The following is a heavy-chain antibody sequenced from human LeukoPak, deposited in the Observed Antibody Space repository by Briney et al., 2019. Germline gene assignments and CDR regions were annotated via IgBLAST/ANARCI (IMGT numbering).Heavy chain of an antibody. CDR3: ARRTFPNDAFDV. J-gene: IGHJ3*01. CDR1: GFAFNSYT. V-gene: IGHV3-21*01. Sequence: PGTSLRLSCAASGFAFNSYTIHWVRQAPGKGLEWVSAISGSGSDIYYADSVKGRFTISRDNPKRSLYLQMNSLRAEDTAVYYCARRTFPNDAFDVWGQGTVVTVSS. CDR2: ISGSGSDI. D-gene: IGHD1-7*01.